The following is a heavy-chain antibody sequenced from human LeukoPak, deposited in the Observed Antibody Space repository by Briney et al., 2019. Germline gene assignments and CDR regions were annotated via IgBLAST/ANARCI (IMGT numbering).Heavy chain of an antibody. J-gene: IGHJ4*02. CDR3: AREGEGYFDC. D-gene: IGHD2-15*01. V-gene: IGHV3-30*03. CDR2: ISHEGSRQ. CDR1: GFTVSSSY. Sequence: GGSLRLSCAASGFTVSSSYMSWVRQASGKGLEWVALISHEGSRQSYADSVKGRFTISRDNAKNSLYLQMNSLRAEDTAVYYCAREGEGYFDCWGQGTLVT.